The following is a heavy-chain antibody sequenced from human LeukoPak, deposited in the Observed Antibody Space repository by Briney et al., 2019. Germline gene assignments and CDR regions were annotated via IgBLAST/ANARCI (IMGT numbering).Heavy chain of an antibody. D-gene: IGHD5-18*01. J-gene: IGHJ4*02. CDR2: IIPILGIA. CDR1: GGTFSSYA. Sequence: SVKVSCKASGGTFSSYAISWVRQAPGQGLEWMGRIIPILGIANYAQKFQGRVTITADKSTSTAYMELSSLRSEDTAVYYRARANFGVQLWPLFDYWGQGTLVTVSS. CDR3: ARANFGVQLWPLFDY. V-gene: IGHV1-69*04.